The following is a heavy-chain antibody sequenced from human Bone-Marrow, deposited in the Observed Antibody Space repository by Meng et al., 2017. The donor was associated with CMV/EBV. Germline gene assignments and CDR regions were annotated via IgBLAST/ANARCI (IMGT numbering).Heavy chain of an antibody. CDR3: ARGRFMAY. V-gene: IGHV1-8*03. CDR2: LNPDTANS. Sequence: KVCCKGSGYTFTNYDINWVRQATGQGLEWLGWLNPDTANSGYAEKFQGRVTFTRDTSTTTAYMELRSLRSEDTAVYYCARGRFMAYWGQGTLVTVSS. D-gene: IGHD3-3*01. CDR1: GYTFTNYD. J-gene: IGHJ4*02.